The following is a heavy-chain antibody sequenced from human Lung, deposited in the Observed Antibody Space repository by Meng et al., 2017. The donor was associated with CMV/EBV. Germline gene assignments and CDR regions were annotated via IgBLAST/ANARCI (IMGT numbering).Heavy chain of an antibody. CDR3: ARVGGCSGGGCYHRLFDY. V-gene: IGHV4-30-4*01. CDR1: GGSISSGDYY. J-gene: IGHJ4*02. CDR2: IYYTGST. D-gene: IGHD2-15*01. Sequence: GQLQEPGPGLVEPPQTLSLTCTVSGGSISSGDYYWSWIRQPPGKGLEWIGYIYYTGSTYYNPSLKSRVIISVDTSKNQFSLKLNSVTAADTAVYYCARVGGCSGGGCYHRLFDYWGQGTLVTVSS.